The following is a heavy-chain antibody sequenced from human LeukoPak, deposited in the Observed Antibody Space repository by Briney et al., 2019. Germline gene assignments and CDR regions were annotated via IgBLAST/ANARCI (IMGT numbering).Heavy chain of an antibody. CDR2: INPNSGGT. V-gene: IGHV1-2*02. CDR3: ARGGGLGFWSGYYRGFDY. Sequence: ASVKVSCKASGYTFTGYYMHWVRQAPGQGLEWMGWINPNSGGTNYAQKFQGRVTMTRDTSISTAYMELSRLRSDDTAVYYCARGGGLGFWSGYYRGFDYWGQGTLVTVSS. J-gene: IGHJ4*02. CDR1: GYTFTGYY. D-gene: IGHD3-3*01.